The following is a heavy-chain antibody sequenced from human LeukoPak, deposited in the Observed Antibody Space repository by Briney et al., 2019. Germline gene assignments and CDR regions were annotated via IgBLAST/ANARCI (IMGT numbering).Heavy chain of an antibody. CDR2: ISSSGNTI. CDR1: GLTFSSYG. V-gene: IGHV3-48*03. CDR3: AGGPHFYYYMDV. Sequence: SGGSLRLSCAGSGLTFSSYGMTWVRQAPGKGLEWVSYISSSGNTINYADSVKGRFTITRDNAKNSLYLQMNSLRAEDTAVYYCAGGPHFYYYMDVWGKGTTVTVSS. J-gene: IGHJ6*03.